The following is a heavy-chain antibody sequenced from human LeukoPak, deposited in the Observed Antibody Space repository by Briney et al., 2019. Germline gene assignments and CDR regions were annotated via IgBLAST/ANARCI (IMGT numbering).Heavy chain of an antibody. CDR2: IYHSGST. V-gene: IGHV4-38-2*02. CDR3: ARGYYDILTGYSHDAFDI. J-gene: IGHJ3*02. D-gene: IGHD3-9*01. Sequence: SETLSLTCTVSGYSISSGYYWGWIRQPPGKGLEWIGSIYHSGSTYYNPSLKSRVTISVDTSKNQFSLKLSSVTAADTAVYYCARGYYDILTGYSHDAFDIWGQGTMVTVSS. CDR1: GYSISSGYY.